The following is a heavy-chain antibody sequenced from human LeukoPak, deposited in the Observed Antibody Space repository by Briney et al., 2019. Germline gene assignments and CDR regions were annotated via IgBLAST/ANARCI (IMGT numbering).Heavy chain of an antibody. CDR3: ARDRGWLRQLTYYFDD. CDR1: GFTFSNYW. Sequence: GGSLRLSCAASGFTFSNYWMSWVRQAPGKGLELVANTKQDGSEKYYVDSVKGRFTISRDNAKNSLYLQMNSLRAEDTAVYYCARDRGWLRQLTYYFDDWGQGTLVTVSS. J-gene: IGHJ4*02. CDR2: TKQDGSEK. V-gene: IGHV3-7*04. D-gene: IGHD5-12*01.